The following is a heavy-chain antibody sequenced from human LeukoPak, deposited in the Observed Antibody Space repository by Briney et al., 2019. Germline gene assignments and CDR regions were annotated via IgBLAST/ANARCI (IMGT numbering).Heavy chain of an antibody. CDR2: ISGSGST. Sequence: GGSLRLSCVASGYIFNNYAVSWVRQAPGKGLEWVPAISGSGSTYYADSVKGRFTISRDNSKNTGYLQMNSLRAEDTAVYYCVKGGQDCSPTTCYYDWGQGTLVTVSS. CDR3: VKGGQDCSPTTCYYD. V-gene: IGHV3-23*01. J-gene: IGHJ4*02. D-gene: IGHD2-2*01. CDR1: GYIFNNYA.